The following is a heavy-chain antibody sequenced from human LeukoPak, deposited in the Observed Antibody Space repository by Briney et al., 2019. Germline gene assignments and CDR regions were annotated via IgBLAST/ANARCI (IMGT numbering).Heavy chain of an antibody. CDR1: GGSFSGYY. CDR2: INHSGST. CDR3: ARAPRICPRLLGPLSDWFAP. V-gene: IGHV4-34*01. D-gene: IGHD7-27*01. J-gene: IGHJ5*02. Sequence: SETLSLTCAVSGGSFSGYYWSWIRQPPGKGLEWIGEINHSGSTNYNPSLKSGAAISVATSKNQFSLKLSSVPAADTAVYYCARAPRICPRLLGPLSDWFAPWGQGTLVTVSS.